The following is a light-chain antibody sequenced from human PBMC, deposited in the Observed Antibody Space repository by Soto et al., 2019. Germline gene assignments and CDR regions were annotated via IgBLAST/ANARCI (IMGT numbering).Light chain of an antibody. V-gene: IGLV7-43*01. CDR1: TGAVTSGYY. CDR2: STS. Sequence: QAVVTQEPSLTVSPGGTVTLTCASSTGAVTSGYYPSWFQQKPGQAPRALSYSTSNKHSWTPARFSSSLLGGKAALTLSGVQPEDEADYYCLLYSGGAQVFGGGTKLTVL. CDR3: LLYSGGAQV. J-gene: IGLJ3*02.